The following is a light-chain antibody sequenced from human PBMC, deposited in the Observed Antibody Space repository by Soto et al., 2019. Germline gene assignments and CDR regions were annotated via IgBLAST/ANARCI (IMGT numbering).Light chain of an antibody. J-gene: IGKJ2*01. CDR1: QSVSSTY. Sequence: EIVLTQSPGTLSLSPGERATLSCRASQSVSSTYLAWYQHKPGQAPRLLIYGASSMATGIPDRFSGSGSGTDFTLTISRLEPEDFAVYYCQQYGSSPYNFGQGTKLEIK. V-gene: IGKV3-20*01. CDR2: GAS. CDR3: QQYGSSPYN.